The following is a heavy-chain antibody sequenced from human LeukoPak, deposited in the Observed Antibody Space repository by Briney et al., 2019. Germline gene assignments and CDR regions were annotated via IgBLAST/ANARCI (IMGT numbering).Heavy chain of an antibody. J-gene: IGHJ6*02. CDR2: ISSSSDYI. D-gene: IGHD2-2*01. Sequence: GGSLRLSCAASGFTFSDYAMDWVRQAPGEGLEWVSAISSSSDYIYYADSVKGRFTISRDNAKNSVSLQLNSMGGYESVVYSCAKILAYQLVDYYALDVWGQGTTVTVSS. CDR1: GFTFSDYA. CDR3: AKILAYQLVDYYALDV. V-gene: IGHV3-21*01.